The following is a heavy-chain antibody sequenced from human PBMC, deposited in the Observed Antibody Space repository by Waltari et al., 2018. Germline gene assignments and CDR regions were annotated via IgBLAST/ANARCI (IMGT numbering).Heavy chain of an antibody. J-gene: IGHJ3*02. D-gene: IGHD1-26*01. Sequence: EAQLVESGGGLVKPGGSLRLSCAASGFSFSPPNMNWVRQAPGKGLEWVSSISASSSSIYYADSLKGRFTISRDNTKNSLYLQMNSLRGDDTAVYYCVRRGSGSLLGAFDIWGQGTMVTVSS. V-gene: IGHV3-21*02. CDR1: GFSFSPPN. CDR2: ISASSSSI. CDR3: VRRGSGSLLGAFDI.